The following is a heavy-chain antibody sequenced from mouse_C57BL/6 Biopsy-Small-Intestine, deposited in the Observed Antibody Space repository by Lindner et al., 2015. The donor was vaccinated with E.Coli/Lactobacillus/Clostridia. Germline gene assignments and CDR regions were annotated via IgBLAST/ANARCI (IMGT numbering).Heavy chain of an antibody. V-gene: IGHV1-81*01. Sequence: SVKVSCKASGGSYTSYAISWVRQAPGHGLEWMGGIIPMFGKENHAQKFQGRVTITADESTSTASMELSSLRSEDTAVYYCARGDVVIAPTSTGGHYYYYSMDVWGQGTKVTVSS. CDR3: ARGDVVIAPTSTGGHYYYYSMDV. CDR1: GGSYTSYA. J-gene: IGHJ1*01. CDR2: IIPMFGKE. D-gene: IGHD2-5*01.